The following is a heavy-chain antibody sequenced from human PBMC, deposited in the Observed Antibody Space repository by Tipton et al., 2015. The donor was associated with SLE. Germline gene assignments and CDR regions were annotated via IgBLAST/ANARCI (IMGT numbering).Heavy chain of an antibody. CDR1: GGSISSYY. CDR3: ARAPGPYYYYMDV. V-gene: IGHV4-39*07. CDR2: MYYSGST. J-gene: IGHJ6*03. Sequence: TLSLTCTVSGGSISSYYWGWIRQPPGKGLEWIGSMYYSGSTYYNPSLKSRVTISVDTSKNQFSLKLSSVTAADTAVYYCARAPGPYYYYMDVWGKGTTVTVSS.